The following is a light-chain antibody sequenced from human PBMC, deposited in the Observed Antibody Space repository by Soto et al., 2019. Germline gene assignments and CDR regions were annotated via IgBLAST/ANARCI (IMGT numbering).Light chain of an antibody. J-gene: IGKJ2*02. Sequence: EIVLTQSPATLSLSPGERATLSCRASQDVSKYLAWYQQKPGQAPRLLIYDASNRATGIPARFSGSGSGTDFTLTISSLEPEDFAVYYCQQRGKWPSTFGPGTKVEMK. CDR2: DAS. CDR3: QQRGKWPST. V-gene: IGKV3-11*01. CDR1: QDVSKY.